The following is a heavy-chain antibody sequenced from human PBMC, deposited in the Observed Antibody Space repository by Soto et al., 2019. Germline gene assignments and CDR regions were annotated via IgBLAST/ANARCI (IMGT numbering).Heavy chain of an antibody. J-gene: IGHJ6*02. V-gene: IGHV3-23*01. CDR3: ARVVPDLYYYYGIDV. CDR2: ISGSGGST. CDR1: GVTFSSYA. Sequence: AGGSLRLSCAASGVTFSSYAMSWVRQAPGKGLEWVSAISGSGGSTYYADSVKGRFTISRDNSKNTLYLQMNSLRAEDTAVYYCARVVPDLYYYYGIDVWGQGTTVTVSS. D-gene: IGHD3-3*01.